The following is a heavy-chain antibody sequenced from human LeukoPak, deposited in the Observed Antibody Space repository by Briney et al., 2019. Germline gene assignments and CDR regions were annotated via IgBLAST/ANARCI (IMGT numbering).Heavy chain of an antibody. V-gene: IGHV3-15*01. J-gene: IGHJ4*02. CDR3: TTGVMITFGGVIVKTFDY. CDR2: IKSKTDGGTT. Sequence: GGSLRLSCAASGLTFSSAWMSWVRQAPGKGLEWVGRIKSKTDGGTTDYAAPVKGRFTFSRDDSKNTLYLQMNSLKTEDTAVYYCTTGVMITFGGVIVKTFDYWGQGTLVTVSS. D-gene: IGHD3-16*02. CDR1: GLTFSSAW.